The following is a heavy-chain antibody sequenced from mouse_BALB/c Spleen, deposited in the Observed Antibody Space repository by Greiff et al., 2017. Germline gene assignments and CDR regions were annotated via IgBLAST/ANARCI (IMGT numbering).Heavy chain of an antibody. V-gene: IGHV3-6*02. CDR1: GYSITSGYY. J-gene: IGHJ2*01. CDR2: ISYDGSN. Sequence: DVKLVESGPGLVKPSQSLSLTCSVTGYSITSGYYWNWLRQFPGNKLEWMGYISYDGSNNYNPSLKNRNSITRDTSKNQFFLKLNSVTTEDTATYYCARNFDYWGQGTTLTVSS. CDR3: ARNFDY.